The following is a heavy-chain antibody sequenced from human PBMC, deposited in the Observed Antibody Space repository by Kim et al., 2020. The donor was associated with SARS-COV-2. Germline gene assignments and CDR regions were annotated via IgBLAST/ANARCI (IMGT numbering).Heavy chain of an antibody. Sequence: SETLSLTCTVSGGSITTNTYYWVWIRQPPGKGLEWIGSIYYSGSTYYNPSLKSRVTISVDTSKNQFSLKLSSVTATDTALYYCARLRRPNWFDPWGQGTL. CDR1: GGSITTNTYY. CDR2: IYYSGST. V-gene: IGHV4-39*01. J-gene: IGHJ5*02. CDR3: ARLRRPNWFDP.